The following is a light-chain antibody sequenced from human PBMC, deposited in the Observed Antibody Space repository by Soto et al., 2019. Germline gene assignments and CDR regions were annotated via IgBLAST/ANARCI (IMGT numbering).Light chain of an antibody. CDR3: ATWDDSLNGYYV. CDR2: SNY. V-gene: IGLV1-44*01. CDR1: SSNIGRNT. Sequence: QSVLTQPPSASGTPGQRVTISCSGSSSNIGRNTVNWYQQLPGTAPKLLIYSNYQRPSGVPDRFSGSKSGTSASLAISGLQSDDEADYYCATWDDSLNGYYVFGTGTKVTVL. J-gene: IGLJ1*01.